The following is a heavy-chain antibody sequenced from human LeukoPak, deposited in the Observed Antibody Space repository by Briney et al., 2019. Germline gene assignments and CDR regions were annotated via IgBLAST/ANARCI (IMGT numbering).Heavy chain of an antibody. CDR2: INGSGGST. CDR1: GFTFSSYE. CDR3: VPRKEWSCYMDV. V-gene: IGHV3-23*01. J-gene: IGHJ6*03. Sequence: GGSLRLSCAASGFTFSSYEMNWVRQAPGKGLEWVSDINGSGGSTYYADSVKGRFTISRDNSKNTLYLQMNSLRAEDTAVYYCVPRKEWSCYMDVWGKGTTVTVSS. D-gene: IGHD3-3*01.